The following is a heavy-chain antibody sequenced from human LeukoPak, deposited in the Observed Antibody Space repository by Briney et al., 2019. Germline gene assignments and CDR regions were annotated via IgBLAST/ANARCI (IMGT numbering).Heavy chain of an antibody. CDR2: IYYSGST. Sequence: SETLSLTCTVSGGSISSSYWSWIRHPPGKGLEWIGYIYYSGSTNYNPSLKSRVTISVDTSKNQFSLKLSSVTAADTAVYYCARHGYSITHDAFDIWGQGTMVTVSS. CDR1: GGSISSSY. V-gene: IGHV4-59*08. CDR3: ARHGYSITHDAFDI. J-gene: IGHJ3*02. D-gene: IGHD4-11*01.